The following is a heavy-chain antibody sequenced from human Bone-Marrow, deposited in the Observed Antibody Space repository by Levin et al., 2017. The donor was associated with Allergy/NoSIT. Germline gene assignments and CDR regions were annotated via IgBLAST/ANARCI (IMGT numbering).Heavy chain of an antibody. Sequence: PGGSLRLSCAASGFTFSSYAMSWVRQAPGKGLEWVSGISGSGDYTCYTDSVKGRFTISRDNSKNTLYLQMNSLRVEDTAVYYCAKGWTFGSNYGDGLFDPWGQGTLVTVSS. D-gene: IGHD4/OR15-4a*01. CDR1: GFTFSSYA. V-gene: IGHV3-23*01. CDR3: AKGWTFGSNYGDGLFDP. CDR2: ISGSGDYT. J-gene: IGHJ5*02.